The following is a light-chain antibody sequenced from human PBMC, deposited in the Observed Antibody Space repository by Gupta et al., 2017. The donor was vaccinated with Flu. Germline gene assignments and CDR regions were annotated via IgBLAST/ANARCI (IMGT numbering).Light chain of an antibody. CDR3: QQYYSTPYT. J-gene: IGKJ2*01. Sequence: SLGERATINCKSSQSGLYNSNNQNYLAWYQQKPGQPPKLLIYWASTRESGVPDRFSGSGSGTDFTLTISSLQAEDVAVYYCQQYYSTPYTFGQGTKLEIK. CDR2: WAS. CDR1: QSGLYNSNNQNY. V-gene: IGKV4-1*01.